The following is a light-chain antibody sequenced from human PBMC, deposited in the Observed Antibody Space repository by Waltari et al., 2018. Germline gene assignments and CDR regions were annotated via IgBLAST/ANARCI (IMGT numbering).Light chain of an antibody. CDR1: NSDVGASTY. CDR3: CSYTGSNNWV. CDR2: GVN. J-gene: IGLJ3*02. Sequence: QSALTQPVSVSGSPGQSITISCSGTNSDVGASTYVSWYHQHPGKVPQVMIYGVNKRPSGVPDRFSGSKSGNTASLTVSGLQAEDEADYYCCSYTGSNNWVFGGGTKLTVL. V-gene: IGLV2-8*01.